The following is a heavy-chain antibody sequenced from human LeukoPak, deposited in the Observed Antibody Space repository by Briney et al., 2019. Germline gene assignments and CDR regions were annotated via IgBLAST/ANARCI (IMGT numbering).Heavy chain of an antibody. Sequence: PGGSLRLSCAASGFTFSSYGMHWVRQAPGKGLEWVAVISYDGSNKYYADSVKGRFTISRDNSKNTLYLQMNSLRAEETAVYYCAKSKGYYYDSSGSVFDYWGRGTLVTVSS. CDR2: ISYDGSNK. CDR1: GFTFSSYG. J-gene: IGHJ4*02. D-gene: IGHD3-22*01. CDR3: AKSKGYYYDSSGSVFDY. V-gene: IGHV3-30*18.